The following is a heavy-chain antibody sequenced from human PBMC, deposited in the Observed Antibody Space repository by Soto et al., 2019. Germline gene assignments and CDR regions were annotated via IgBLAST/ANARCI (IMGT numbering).Heavy chain of an antibody. CDR1: GYTFSDCQ. J-gene: IGHJ4*02. D-gene: IGHD3-10*01. CDR3: ARDANSAYVSYYYKH. CDR2: INPNSCGT. Sequence: GASVKVSCTASGYTFSDCQMHCVRQSPGQELEVMGWINPNSCGTTYAQKFQGRVTMTRDTSISTAYMEVSRLRSEGTAVYFCARDANSAYVSYYYKHWGQGARV. V-gene: IGHV1-2*02.